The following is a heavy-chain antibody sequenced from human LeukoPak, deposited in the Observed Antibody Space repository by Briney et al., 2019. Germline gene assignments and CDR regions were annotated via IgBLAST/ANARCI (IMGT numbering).Heavy chain of an antibody. J-gene: IGHJ4*02. CDR3: AKRGVVIRVILVGFHKEAYYFDS. D-gene: IGHD3-22*01. CDR2: IRDRGGRK. CDR1: GITLSNYG. V-gene: IGHV3-23*01. Sequence: GGSLRLSCAVSGITLSNYGMSWARQATGKGLEWVAGIRDRGGRKNDADSEKGRFTISRDNPKNTLYLQMNSLRAEDTAVYFCAKRGVVIRVILVGFHKEAYYFDSWGQGALVTVSS.